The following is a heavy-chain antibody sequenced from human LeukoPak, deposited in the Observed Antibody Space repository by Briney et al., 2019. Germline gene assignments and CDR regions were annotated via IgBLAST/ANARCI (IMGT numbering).Heavy chain of an antibody. V-gene: IGHV3-23*01. CDR1: GFTFSSYA. CDR2: ISGSGGST. J-gene: IGHJ4*02. D-gene: IGHD3-9*01. CDR3: AKLSYDILTGYYTAKYYFDY. Sequence: TGGSLRLSCAASGFTFSSYAMSWVRRAPGRGLEWVSAISGSGGSTYYADSVKGRFTISRDNSKNTLYLQMNSLRAEDTAVYYCAKLSYDILTGYYTAKYYFDYWGQGTLVTVS.